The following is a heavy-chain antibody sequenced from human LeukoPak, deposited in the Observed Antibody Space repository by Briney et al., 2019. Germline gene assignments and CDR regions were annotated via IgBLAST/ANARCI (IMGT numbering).Heavy chain of an antibody. CDR1: GFTFSSYA. J-gene: IGHJ4*02. CDR3: AKEPSPGVDKGTVESYYFDY. CDR2: ISGSGGST. D-gene: IGHD2-8*01. V-gene: IGHV3-23*01. Sequence: GGSLRLSXAASGFTFSSYAMSWVRQAPGKGLEWVSAISGSGGSTYYADSVKGRFTISRDNSKNTLYLQMNSLRAEDTAVYYCAKEPSPGVDKGTVESYYFDYWGQGTLVTVSS.